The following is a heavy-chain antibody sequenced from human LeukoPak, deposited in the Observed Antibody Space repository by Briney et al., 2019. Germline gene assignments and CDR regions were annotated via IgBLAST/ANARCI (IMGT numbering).Heavy chain of an antibody. D-gene: IGHD6-19*01. J-gene: IGHJ4*02. CDR1: GGSISSYY. Sequence: PSETLSLTCAVSGGSISSYYWSWIRQPAGKGLEWIGRIRTSGNTNYNPSLKSRVTMSVDTSKNQFSLKVTSVTAADTAVYYCARAWQWLPLDSWGQGTLVTVAS. CDR2: IRTSGNT. CDR3: ARAWQWLPLDS. V-gene: IGHV4-4*07.